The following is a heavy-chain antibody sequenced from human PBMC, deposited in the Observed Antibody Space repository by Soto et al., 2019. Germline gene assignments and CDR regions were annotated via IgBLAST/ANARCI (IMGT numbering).Heavy chain of an antibody. CDR2: NYHSGGT. Sequence: PSETLSLTCSVFGDSPTIGCQYWTWIRHHPAQGQEGIGYNYHSGGTYYSPALQSPVTISVDKPDNQIFLKLTSVTAADTAVYYCSRGGDGFDRWG. V-gene: IGHV4-31*01. J-gene: IGHJ3*01. CDR1: GDSPTIGCQY. CDR3: SRGGDGFDR.